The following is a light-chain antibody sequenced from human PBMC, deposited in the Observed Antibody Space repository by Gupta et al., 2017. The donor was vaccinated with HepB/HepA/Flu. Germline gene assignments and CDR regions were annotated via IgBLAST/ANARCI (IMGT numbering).Light chain of an antibody. CDR2: EAS. CDR3: QQHRV. Sequence: ETVLTHSTATPSLSPGERATLSCRASQSVSSYLAGDQQKPGQGPRLRIYEASNRATGIKDRFRGSGSGTDFTRTCSSIEPEDFEVYDGQQHRVFGGGTRVEIK. V-gene: IGKV3-11*01. J-gene: IGKJ4*01. CDR1: QSVSSY.